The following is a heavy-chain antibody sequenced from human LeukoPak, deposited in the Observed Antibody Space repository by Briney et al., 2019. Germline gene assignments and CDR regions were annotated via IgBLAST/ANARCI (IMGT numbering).Heavy chain of an antibody. V-gene: IGHV3-9*01. CDR1: GFTFDDYA. CDR2: ISWNSGSI. J-gene: IGHJ3*02. D-gene: IGHD3-10*01. Sequence: GGSLRLSCAASGFTFDDYAMHWVRQAPGKGLEWVSGISWNSGSIGYADSVKGRFTISRDNAKNSLYLQMNSLRAEDTALYYCASPGVNVRAFDIWGQGTMVTVSS. CDR3: ASPGVNVRAFDI.